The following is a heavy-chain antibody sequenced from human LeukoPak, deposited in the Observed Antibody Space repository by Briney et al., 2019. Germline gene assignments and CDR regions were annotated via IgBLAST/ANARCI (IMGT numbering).Heavy chain of an antibody. CDR2: ISAYNGNT. CDR3: ARDAPRNGDPDY. CDR1: GYTFTSYR. J-gene: IGHJ4*02. Sequence: ASVKVSCKASGYTFTSYRISWVRQAPGQGLEWMGWISAYNGNTNYAQKLQGRVTMTTDTSTSTAYMELRSLRSDDTAVYYCARDAPRNGDPDYWGQGTLVTVSS. D-gene: IGHD4-17*01. V-gene: IGHV1-18*01.